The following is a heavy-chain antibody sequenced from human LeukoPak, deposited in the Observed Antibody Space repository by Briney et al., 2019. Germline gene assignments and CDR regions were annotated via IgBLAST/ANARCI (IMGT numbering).Heavy chain of an antibody. V-gene: IGHV1-46*01. Sequence: ASVKVSCKASGYTFTSYYMHWVRQAPGQGLEWMGIINPSGGSTSYAQKFQGRVTMTRDTSTSTVYMELSSLRSEDTAVYYCARDADTAMVTLSNYYYGMDVWGNGTTVTVSS. CDR1: GYTFTSYY. CDR2: INPSGGST. CDR3: ARDADTAMVTLSNYYYGMDV. J-gene: IGHJ6*04. D-gene: IGHD5-18*01.